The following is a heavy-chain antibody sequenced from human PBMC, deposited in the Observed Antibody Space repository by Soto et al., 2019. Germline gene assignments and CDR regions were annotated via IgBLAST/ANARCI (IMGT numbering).Heavy chain of an antibody. Sequence: SETLSLTCTVSGGSIISGDYYWSWIRQPPGKGLEWIGYIYYSGSTYYNPSLKSRVTISVYTSKNQFSLKLSSVTAADTAVYYCARARGARYFDYWGQGTLVTVFS. J-gene: IGHJ4*02. CDR2: IYYSGST. CDR3: ARARGARYFDY. D-gene: IGHD2-15*01. CDR1: GGSIISGDYY. V-gene: IGHV4-30-4*01.